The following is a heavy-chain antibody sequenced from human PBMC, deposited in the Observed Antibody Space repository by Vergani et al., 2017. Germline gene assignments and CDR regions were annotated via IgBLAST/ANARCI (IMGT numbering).Heavy chain of an antibody. V-gene: IGHV1-69*01. D-gene: IGHD1-1*01. Sequence: QVQLVQSGAEVKKPGSSVKVSCKASGGTFSSYAISWVRQAPGQGLEWMWGIIPIFGTANYAQKFQGRVTITADESTSTAYMELSSLRSEDTAVYYGARDCTTATTIDDAFDSWGQGTMVTVSS. J-gene: IGHJ3*02. CDR2: IIPIFGTA. CDR3: ARDCTTATTIDDAFDS. CDR1: GGTFSSYA.